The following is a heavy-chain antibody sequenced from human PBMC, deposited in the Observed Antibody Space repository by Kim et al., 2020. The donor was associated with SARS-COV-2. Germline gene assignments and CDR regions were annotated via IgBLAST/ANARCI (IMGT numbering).Heavy chain of an antibody. V-gene: IGHV4-34*01. CDR1: GGFFSGYY. CDR3: AGNLAVEGFDY. J-gene: IGHJ4*02. Sequence: SETLSLTCAVYGGFFSGYYWSWIRQPPGKGLEWIGEINHSGSTNYNPSLKSRVTISVDPSKNQLSLKLSSVTAADTAAYYCAGNLAVEGFDYWGQGTLVTVSS. D-gene: IGHD6-19*01. CDR2: INHSGST.